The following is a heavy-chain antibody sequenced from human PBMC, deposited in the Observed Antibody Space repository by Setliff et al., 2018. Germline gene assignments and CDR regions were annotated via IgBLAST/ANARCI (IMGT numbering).Heavy chain of an antibody. CDR3: ARSVDPDV. CDR2: IYGMGET. Sequence: SETLSLTCTVSGASVRTYYWTWIRQPPGKGLEWIGNIYGMGETKYHPSLKSRVTISLDKTKNAFSLRLTSVTAADTGVYFCARSVDPDVWGKGTTVTVSS. J-gene: IGHJ6*04. V-gene: IGHV4-4*08. CDR1: GASVRTYY.